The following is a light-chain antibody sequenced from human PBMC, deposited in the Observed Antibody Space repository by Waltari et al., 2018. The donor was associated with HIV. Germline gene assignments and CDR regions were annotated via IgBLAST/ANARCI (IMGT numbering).Light chain of an antibody. CDR1: SSDTGNYNL. V-gene: IGLV2-23*01. CDR2: HGN. J-gene: IGLJ2*01. CDR3: CAYAGGLE. Sequence: QSALTQPAPVSGSPGQSITISCTGTSSDTGNYNLVSWYQLYPGKAPKLIIYHGNKRPSAVSNRFSGSKSADTASLTISGLQAEDEADYYCCAYAGGLEFGGGTKLTVL.